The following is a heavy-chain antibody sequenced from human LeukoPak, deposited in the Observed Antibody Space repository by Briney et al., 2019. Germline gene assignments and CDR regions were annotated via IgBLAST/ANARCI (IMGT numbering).Heavy chain of an antibody. Sequence: GSLRLSCAASGFTFSSYAMSWVRQPPGKGLEWVGSISSGGTTYYNPSLKSRVTISVDTSKNQFSLKLSSVTAADMAVYYCAPAYVWGSFRTSNYWGQGTLVTVSS. CDR3: APAYVWGSFRTSNY. V-gene: IGHV4-39*01. CDR1: GFTFSSYA. CDR2: ISSGGTT. D-gene: IGHD3-16*02. J-gene: IGHJ4*02.